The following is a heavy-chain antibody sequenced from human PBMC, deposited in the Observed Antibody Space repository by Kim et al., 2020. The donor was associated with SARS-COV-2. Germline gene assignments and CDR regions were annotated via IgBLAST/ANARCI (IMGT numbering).Heavy chain of an antibody. CDR1: GYTFTSYA. J-gene: IGHJ6*01. CDR3: AIPGVEGSGWSGDYYYGMD. Sequence: ASVKVSCKASGYTFTSYAMHWVRQAPGQRLEWMGWINAGNGNTKYLQKFQGRVTITRDTSASTASMELSSLRSEDTAVYYCAIPGVEGSGWSGDYYYGMD. CDR2: INAGNGNT. D-gene: IGHD6-19*01. V-gene: IGHV1-3*01.